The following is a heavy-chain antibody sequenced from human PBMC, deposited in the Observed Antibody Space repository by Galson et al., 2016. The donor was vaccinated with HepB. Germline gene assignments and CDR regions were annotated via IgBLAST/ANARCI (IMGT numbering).Heavy chain of an antibody. CDR1: GFNVSYSY. CDR3: ARDGEYAGSYSVGDAFDI. J-gene: IGHJ3*02. V-gene: IGHV3-53*01. D-gene: IGHD1-26*01. Sequence: SLRLSCADSGFNVSYSYMTWIRQAPGKGLEWVSILYSDGKTFYADSVKGRFTTSRDNSKKTLNLQMNRLRAEDTAIYYCARDGEYAGSYSVGDAFDIWGQGTMVTVSS. CDR2: LYSDGKT.